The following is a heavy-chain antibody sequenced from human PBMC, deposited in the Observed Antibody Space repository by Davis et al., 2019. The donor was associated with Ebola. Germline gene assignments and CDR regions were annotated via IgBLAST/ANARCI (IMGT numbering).Heavy chain of an antibody. CDR2: VRSEGYGGTT. D-gene: IGHD5-18*01. J-gene: IGHJ4*02. Sequence: PGGSLRLSCTTSGFTFGDYAMSWVRQAPGKGLEWIGLVRSEGYGGTTEYVASVKGRFTISRDDSRRIAYLQMSTLRTEDTAVYFCTRVAGGYSYGSEFDYWGQGTLVTVSS. CDR3: TRVAGGYSYGSEFDY. V-gene: IGHV3-49*04. CDR1: GFTFGDYA.